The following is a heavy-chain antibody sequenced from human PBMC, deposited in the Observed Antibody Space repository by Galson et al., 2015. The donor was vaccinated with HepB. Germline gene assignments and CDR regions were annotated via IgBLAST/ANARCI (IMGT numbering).Heavy chain of an antibody. V-gene: IGHV3-23*01. J-gene: IGHJ3*02. CDR3: AAPVIYYNAFDI. D-gene: IGHD3-22*01. Sequence: SLRLSCAASGFTFSSYAMSWVRQAPGKGLEWVSAISGSGGSTYYADSVKGRFTISRDNSKNTLYLQMNSLRAEDTAVYYCAAPVIYYNAFDIWGQGTMVTVSS. CDR1: GFTFSSYA. CDR2: ISGSGGST.